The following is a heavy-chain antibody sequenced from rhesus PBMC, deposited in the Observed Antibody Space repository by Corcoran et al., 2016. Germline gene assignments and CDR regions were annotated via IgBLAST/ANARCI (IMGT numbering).Heavy chain of an antibody. CDR1: GDSLRGYY. J-gene: IGHJ4*01. Sequence: QVQLQESGPGLVKPWATLSLTCAVSGDSLRGYYWNWIRQPPGKGLEWIGYISGDSGIAHYKPSLKSRVTISTDTSKKQFSLMLTAVTAADTAVYYCARRGWIGQMDHWGQGLLVTVS. V-gene: IGHV4-165*02. CDR3: ARRGWIGQMDH. CDR2: ISGDSGIA. D-gene: IGHD5-12*01.